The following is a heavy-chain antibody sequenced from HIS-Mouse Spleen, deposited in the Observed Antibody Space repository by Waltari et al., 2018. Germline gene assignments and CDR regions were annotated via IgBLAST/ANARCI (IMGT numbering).Heavy chain of an antibody. CDR3: ARVYYDFWSGYYY. V-gene: IGHV1-8*01. J-gene: IGHJ4*02. CDR1: GYTFPSSD. Sequence: QVQLVQSGAEVKKPGASVKVTCKASGYTFPSSDINWGRQATGQGLEWMGWVNPNSGNTGYAQKFQGRVTMTRTTSISTAYMELSSLRSEDTAVYYCARVYYDFWSGYYYWGQGTLVTVSS. CDR2: VNPNSGNT. D-gene: IGHD3-3*01.